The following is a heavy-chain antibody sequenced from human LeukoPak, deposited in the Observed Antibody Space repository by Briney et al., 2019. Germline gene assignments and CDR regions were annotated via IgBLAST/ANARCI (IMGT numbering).Heavy chain of an antibody. CDR1: GFTFSSCA. CDR3: AKDTYYYDSSGYYGSEDY. Sequence: GGSLRLSCAASGFTFSSCAMSWVRQAPGKGLEWVSAISGSGGSTYYADSVKGRFTISRDNSKNTLYLQMNSLRAEDTAVYYCAKDTYYYDSSGYYGSEDYWGQGTLVTVSS. D-gene: IGHD3-22*01. V-gene: IGHV3-23*01. CDR2: ISGSGGST. J-gene: IGHJ4*02.